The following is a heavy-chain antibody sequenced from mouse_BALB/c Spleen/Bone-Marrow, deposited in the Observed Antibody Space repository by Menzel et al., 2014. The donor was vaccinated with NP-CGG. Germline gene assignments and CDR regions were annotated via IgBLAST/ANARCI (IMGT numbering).Heavy chain of an antibody. D-gene: IGHD2-14*01. Sequence: EVQGVESGGGLVKPGGSLKLSCAASGFTFSSYTMSWVRQTPEKRLEWVATISSGGGNTYYPDSMKGRFTISRDNAKNNLYLQMSGLRSEDTALYYCARAYYRYPFDYWGQGTTLTVSS. CDR2: ISSGGGNT. CDR1: GFTFSSYT. CDR3: ARAYYRYPFDY. V-gene: IGHV5-9*03. J-gene: IGHJ2*01.